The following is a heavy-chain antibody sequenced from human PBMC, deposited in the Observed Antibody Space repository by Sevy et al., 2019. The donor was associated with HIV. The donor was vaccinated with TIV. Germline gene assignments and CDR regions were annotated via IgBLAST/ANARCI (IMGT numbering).Heavy chain of an antibody. CDR2: INPNSRGT. CDR3: WRVVGVHTGFAIDL. CDR1: GYTFTGYY. V-gene: IGHV1-2*02. Sequence: GAVKVSCKASGYTFTGYYMHWVRQAPRQGLERRGWINPNSRGTNYAQQFQARVTMTRDTSISTVYLELSRLRAEDTAVYYCWRVVGVHTGFAIDLWGQGTRVTVSS. D-gene: IGHD1-26*01. J-gene: IGHJ3*01.